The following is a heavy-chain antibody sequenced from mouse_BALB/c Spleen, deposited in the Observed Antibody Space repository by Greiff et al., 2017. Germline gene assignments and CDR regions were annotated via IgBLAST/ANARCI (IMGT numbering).Heavy chain of an antibody. CDR2: IWGGGST. V-gene: IGHV2-6-5*01. J-gene: IGHJ2*01. Sequence: QVQLKQSGPGLVAPSQSLSITCTVSGFSLTDYGVSWIRQPPGKGLEWLGVIWGGGSTYYNSALKSRLSISKDNSKSQVFLKMNSLQTDDTAMYYCAKLRVTTATRYYFDYWGQGTTLTVSS. D-gene: IGHD1-2*01. CDR1: GFSLTDYG. CDR3: AKLRVTTATRYYFDY.